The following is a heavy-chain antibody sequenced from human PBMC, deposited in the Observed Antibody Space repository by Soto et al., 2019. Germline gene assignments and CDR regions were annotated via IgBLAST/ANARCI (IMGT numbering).Heavy chain of an antibody. D-gene: IGHD4-17*01. J-gene: IGHJ6*04. CDR2: VYYTGDT. Sequence: QVQLQQSGPRLVKPSETLSLTCTVSSGPDRSHNWGWIRQPPGRGLEWIGYVYYTGDTAYNPSLTGGGRMSATTSTTVISLTMSSVTSADSAVYYCVCQGIDYLHGLVDVWCEGTTVSVSS. V-gene: IGHV4-59*08. CDR3: VCQGIDYLHGLVDV. CDR1: SGPDRSHN.